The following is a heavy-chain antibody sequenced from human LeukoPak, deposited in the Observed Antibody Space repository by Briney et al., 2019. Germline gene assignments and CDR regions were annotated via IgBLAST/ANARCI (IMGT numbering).Heavy chain of an antibody. CDR2: IYTSGST. CDR1: GGSISSSSYY. D-gene: IGHD6-13*01. J-gene: IGHJ6*03. V-gene: IGHV4-61*02. Sequence: SETLSLTCTVSGGSISSSSYYWSWIRQPAGKGLEWIGRIYTSGSTNYNPSLKSRVTISVDTSKNQFSLKLSSVTAADTAVYYCARVLYSSSFYYYYYMGVWGKGTTVTISS. CDR3: ARVLYSSSFYYYYYMGV.